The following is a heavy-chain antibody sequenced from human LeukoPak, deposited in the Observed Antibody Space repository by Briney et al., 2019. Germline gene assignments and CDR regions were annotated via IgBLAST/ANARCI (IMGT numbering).Heavy chain of an antibody. D-gene: IGHD3-10*01. CDR2: IWYDGSNK. Sequence: GGSLRLSCAASGFTFSSYGMHWVRQAPGKGLEWVAVIWYDGSNKYYADSVKGRFTISRDNSKNTLYLQMYSLRAEDTGVYYCARDMSFMAGDYWGQGTLVTVSS. J-gene: IGHJ4*02. CDR3: ARDMSFMAGDY. V-gene: IGHV3-33*01. CDR1: GFTFSSYG.